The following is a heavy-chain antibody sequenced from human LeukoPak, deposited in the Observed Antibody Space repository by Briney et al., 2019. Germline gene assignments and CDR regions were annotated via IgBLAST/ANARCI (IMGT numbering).Heavy chain of an antibody. D-gene: IGHD6-19*01. Sequence: PSETLSLTCTVSGGSISSYYWSWIRQPPGKRLEWLGYIYYSGTTNYNPSLKSRVTISVDTSKNQFSLKLSSVTAADTAVYYCARGSGWYHYWGQGTLVTVSS. CDR1: GGSISSYY. CDR2: IYYSGTT. V-gene: IGHV4-59*01. J-gene: IGHJ4*02. CDR3: ARGSGWYHY.